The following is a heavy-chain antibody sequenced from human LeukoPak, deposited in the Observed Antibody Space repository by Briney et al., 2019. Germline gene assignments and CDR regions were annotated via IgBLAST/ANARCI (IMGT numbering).Heavy chain of an antibody. J-gene: IGHJ4*02. D-gene: IGHD6-6*01. CDR3: AREAEFSSSPTFDS. Sequence: SGGSLRLSCAASGFNFNNHALHWVRQAPGKGLEWVTLISYDGTKKYYADSVKGRFTVSRDKSSNTVQLQMNGLRPEDTGLYYCAREAEFSSSPTFDSWGQGVLVTVSS. CDR2: ISYDGTKK. CDR1: GFNFNNHA. V-gene: IGHV3-30*04.